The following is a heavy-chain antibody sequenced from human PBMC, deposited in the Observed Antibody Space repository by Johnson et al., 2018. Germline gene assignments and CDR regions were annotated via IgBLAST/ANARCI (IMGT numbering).Heavy chain of an antibody. D-gene: IGHD3-16*01. J-gene: IGHJ6*02. CDR1: AGTSSRYA. CDR2: IVPTFGVA. CDR3: ASRGYSDYGAYYYYGMDV. Sequence: QVQLVQSGAEVKKPGSSVRVSCKASAGTSSRYAISWVRQAPGQGLEWMGGIVPTFGVANYEQKFQGRVPITADESTRTHYMELSSLRSEDTAVYYCASRGYSDYGAYYYYGMDVWGQGTTVIVSS. V-gene: IGHV1-69*01.